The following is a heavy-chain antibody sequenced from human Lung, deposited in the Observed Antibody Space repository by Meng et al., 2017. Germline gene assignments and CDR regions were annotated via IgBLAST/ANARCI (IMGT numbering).Heavy chain of an antibody. CDR2: INHSGST. J-gene: IGHJ4*02. CDR3: ARGPTTMAHDFDY. V-gene: IGHV4-34*02. CDR1: GGSFSDYY. Sequence: HLPVWRAGLLTATATLSLTCVVSGGSFSDYYWSWCRQPPGKGLEWIGEINHSGSTNYNPSLESRATMSVDTSQNNLSLKLSSVTAAYSAVYYCARGPTTMAHDFDYWGQGTLVTVSS. D-gene: IGHD4-11*01.